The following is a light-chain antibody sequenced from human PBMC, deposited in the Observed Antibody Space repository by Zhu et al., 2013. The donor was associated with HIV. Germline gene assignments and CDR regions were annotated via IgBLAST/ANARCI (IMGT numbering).Light chain of an antibody. V-gene: IGKV3-20*01. Sequence: VLVQSPGTLSLSPGERATLSCRTSESIITDFLAWYQQKSGQPPRLLIYGTSRRATGVADRFSGGGSETDFTLTISRLQPDDFAVYYCQQYGDSPITFGQGTRLQIK. CDR1: ESIITDF. J-gene: IGKJ5*01. CDR3: QQYGDSPIT. CDR2: GTS.